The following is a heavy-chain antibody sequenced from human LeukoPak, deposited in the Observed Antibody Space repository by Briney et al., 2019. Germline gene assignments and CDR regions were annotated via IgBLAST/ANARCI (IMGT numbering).Heavy chain of an antibody. J-gene: IGHJ6*02. D-gene: IGHD6-19*01. CDR2: IYYNGNT. V-gene: IGHV4-59*08. CDR3: ARVLHSSGWYYYYGMDV. Sequence: SETLSLTCNVSGGSLNNYYWSWIRQTPGKGLEWIGFIYYNGNTNYNPSLKSRVTISVDTFNNQFSLKLSSVTAADTAVYYCARVLHSSGWYYYYGMDVWGQGTTVTVSS. CDR1: GGSLNNYY.